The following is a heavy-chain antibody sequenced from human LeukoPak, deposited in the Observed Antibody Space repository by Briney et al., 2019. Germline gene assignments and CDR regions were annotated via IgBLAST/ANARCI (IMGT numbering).Heavy chain of an antibody. CDR1: GFTFSSRW. J-gene: IGHJ4*02. CDR3: ATGVYHFDN. Sequence: GGSLRLSCAASGFTFSSRWMSWVRQAPGKGLEWVANIKEDGNEKYYVYSGKGRFTISRDNAKSSLYLQMNSLRADDTAVYYCATGVYHFDNWGQGTLVTVSS. CDR2: IKEDGNEK. V-gene: IGHV3-7*01. D-gene: IGHD6-13*01.